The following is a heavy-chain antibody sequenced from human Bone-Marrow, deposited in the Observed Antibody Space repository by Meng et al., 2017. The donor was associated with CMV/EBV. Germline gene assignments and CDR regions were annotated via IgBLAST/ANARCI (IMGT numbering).Heavy chain of an antibody. CDR2: INHSGST. V-gene: IGHV4-34*01. CDR3: ARYCSSTSCYFSASNYYGMDV. D-gene: IGHD2-2*01. CDR1: GGSFSGYY. Sequence: SETLSLTCAVYGGSFSGYYWSWIRQPPGKGLEWIGEINHSGSTNYNPSLKSRVTISVDTSKNQFSLKLSSVTAADTAVYYCARYCSSTSCYFSASNYYGMDVWGQGTTVPSP. J-gene: IGHJ6*02.